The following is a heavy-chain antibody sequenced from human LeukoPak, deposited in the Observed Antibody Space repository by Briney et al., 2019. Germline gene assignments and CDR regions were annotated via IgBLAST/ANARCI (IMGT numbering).Heavy chain of an antibody. V-gene: IGHV4-34*01. D-gene: IGHD3-22*01. J-gene: IGHJ3*02. CDR1: GGSFSGYY. CDR2: INHSGST. CDR3: ARSKDESSCSSDEDFDN. Sequence: SETLSLTCAVYGGSFSGYYWSWIRQPPGKGLEWIGEINHSGSTNYNPSLKSRVTISVDTSKNQFSLKLSSVTSADNAVYYCARSKDESSCSSDEDFDNWGPGTMVTVSS.